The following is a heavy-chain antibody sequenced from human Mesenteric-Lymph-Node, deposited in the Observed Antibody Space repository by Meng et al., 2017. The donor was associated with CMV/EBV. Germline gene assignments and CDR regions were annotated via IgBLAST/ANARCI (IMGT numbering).Heavy chain of an antibody. CDR1: GYSISSGYY. V-gene: IGHV4-38-2*02. Sequence: ESLKISCTVSGYSISSGYYWGWIRQPPGKGLEWIGSIYHSGSTYYNPSLKSRVTISVDTSKNQFSLKLSSVTAADTAVYYCARDLVVPAAQYYYYYYGMDVWGQGTTVTVSS. CDR2: IYHSGST. J-gene: IGHJ6*02. D-gene: IGHD2-2*01. CDR3: ARDLVVPAAQYYYYYYGMDV.